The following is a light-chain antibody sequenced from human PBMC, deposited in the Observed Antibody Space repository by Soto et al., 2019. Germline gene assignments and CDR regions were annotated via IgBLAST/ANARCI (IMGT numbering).Light chain of an antibody. J-gene: IGKJ1*01. CDR3: QQYSNWPRT. CDR1: QSVNIH. CDR2: GAS. Sequence: EIGMTQSPAALSVSPGDRATLSCRASQSVNIHLAWYQQRPGQAPRLLFYGASTRATGIPARSSASGSGTEFTLTISSLQSEDFAVHYCQQYSNWPRTFGQGTKV. V-gene: IGKV3-15*01.